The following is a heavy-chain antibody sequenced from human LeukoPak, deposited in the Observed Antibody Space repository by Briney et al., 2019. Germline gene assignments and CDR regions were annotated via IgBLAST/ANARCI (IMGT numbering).Heavy chain of an antibody. J-gene: IGHJ3*02. CDR1: GYSISSGYY. CDR3: ARDLGIAVAEGAFDI. Sequence: SETLSLTFTVSGYSISSGYYWGWIRQPPGKGLEWIGSIYHSGSTYYNPSLKSRVTISVDTSKNQFSLKLSSVTAADTAVYYCARDLGIAVAEGAFDIWGQGTMVTVSS. D-gene: IGHD6-19*01. CDR2: IYHSGST. V-gene: IGHV4-38-2*02.